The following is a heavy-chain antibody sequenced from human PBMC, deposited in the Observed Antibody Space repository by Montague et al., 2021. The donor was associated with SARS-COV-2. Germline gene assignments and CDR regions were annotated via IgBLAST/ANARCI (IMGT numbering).Heavy chain of an antibody. CDR3: GRVIFFVTANPFDC. CDR1: GGSISSDHHY. CDR2: MYYSGST. D-gene: IGHD3-3*01. V-gene: IGHV4-39*07. Sequence: SETLSLTCTVSGGSISSDHHYWSWIRQPPGKGLEWIGAMYYSGSTNSNPSLKSRVTISVDTSKNQFSLNLSSVTAADTAVYFCGRVIFFVTANPFDCWGPGTLVTVSS. J-gene: IGHJ4*02.